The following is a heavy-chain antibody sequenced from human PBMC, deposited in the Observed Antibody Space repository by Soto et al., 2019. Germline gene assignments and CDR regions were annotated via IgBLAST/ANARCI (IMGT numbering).Heavy chain of an antibody. CDR2: IIPIFGTA. CDR3: AREIGAFGERSNWFDP. V-gene: IGHV1-69*01. J-gene: IGHJ5*02. CDR1: GGTFSSYA. D-gene: IGHD3-10*01. Sequence: QVQLVQSGAEVKKPGSSVKVSCKASGGTFSSYAISWVRQAPGQGLEWMGGIIPIFGTANYAQKFQGRVMITADQSTSTAYMGLSSLRSEDTAVYYCAREIGAFGERSNWFDPWGQGTLVTVSS.